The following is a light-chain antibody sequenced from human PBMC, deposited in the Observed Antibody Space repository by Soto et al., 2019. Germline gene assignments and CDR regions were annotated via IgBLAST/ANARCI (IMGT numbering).Light chain of an antibody. CDR1: STDVGGYDY. J-gene: IGLJ1*01. V-gene: IGLV2-14*01. Sequence: QSALTQPASVSGSPGQSITISCAGTSTDVGGYDYVSWYQQHPGKAPKVMIYEVTKRPSGVSNRFSGSKSGNTASLTIFRLQAEDEADYYCSSFAGTNSFVFGTGTKVTVL. CDR2: EVT. CDR3: SSFAGTNSFV.